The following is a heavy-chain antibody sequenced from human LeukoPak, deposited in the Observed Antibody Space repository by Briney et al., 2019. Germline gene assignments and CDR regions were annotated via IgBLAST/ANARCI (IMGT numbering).Heavy chain of an antibody. Sequence: GGSLRLSCAASGFTFSNYSMNWVRQAPGKGLGWVSSISSSSSYIYYADSVKGRFTISRDNAKNSLYLQMNSLRDEDTAVYYCARDRSIFGVVITGNFDYWGQGTLVTVSS. D-gene: IGHD3-3*01. CDR2: ISSSSSYI. CDR1: GFTFSNYS. V-gene: IGHV3-21*01. J-gene: IGHJ4*02. CDR3: ARDRSIFGVVITGNFDY.